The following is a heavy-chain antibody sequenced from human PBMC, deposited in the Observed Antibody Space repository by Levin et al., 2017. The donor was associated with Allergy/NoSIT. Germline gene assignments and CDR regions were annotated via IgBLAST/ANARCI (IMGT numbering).Heavy chain of an antibody. D-gene: IGHD6-13*01. J-gene: IGHJ4*02. Sequence: GESLKISCAASGFTFSSYWMHWVRQAPGKGLVWVSRINSDGSSTSYADSVKGRFTISRDNAKNTLYLQMNSLRAEDTAVYYCARVVLERGSSSWYDYWGQGTLVTVSS. CDR1: GFTFSSYW. V-gene: IGHV3-74*01. CDR2: INSDGSST. CDR3: ARVVLERGSSSWYDY.